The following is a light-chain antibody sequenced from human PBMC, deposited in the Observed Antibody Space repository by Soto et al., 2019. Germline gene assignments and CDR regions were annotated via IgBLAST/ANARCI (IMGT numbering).Light chain of an antibody. CDR1: QSSNW. V-gene: IGKV1-5*03. CDR3: QQYNSPYT. Sequence: DIQMTQSPSTLSASVGDRVTITCRASQSSNWLAWYQQKPGKAPKLLIYKASSLESGVPSRFSGSGSGTEFTLTISSLQPDDFATYYCQQYNSPYTFGQGTKLEIK. CDR2: KAS. J-gene: IGKJ2*01.